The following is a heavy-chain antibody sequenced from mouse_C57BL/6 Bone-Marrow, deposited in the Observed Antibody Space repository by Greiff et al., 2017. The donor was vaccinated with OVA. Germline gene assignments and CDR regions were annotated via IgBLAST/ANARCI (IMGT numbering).Heavy chain of an antibody. CDR2: INPNHGGT. J-gene: IGHJ3*01. CDR3: ASSWLLRFAY. CDR1: GYTFTDYY. Sequence: EVQLQQSGPELVKPGASVKISCKASGYTFTDYYMNWVKQSHGKSLEWIGDINPNHGGTSYNQKFKGKATLTVDKSSSTAYMELRSLTSEDSAVYYCASSWLLRFAYWGQGTLVTVSA. D-gene: IGHD2-3*01. V-gene: IGHV1-26*01.